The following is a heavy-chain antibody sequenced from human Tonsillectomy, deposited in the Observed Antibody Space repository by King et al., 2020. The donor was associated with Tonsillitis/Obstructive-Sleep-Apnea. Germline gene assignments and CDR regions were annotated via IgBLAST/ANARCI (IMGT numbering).Heavy chain of an antibody. CDR3: AIVRAASGIGY. CDR2: INNSGST. CDR1: GGSFSGYY. J-gene: IGHJ4*02. V-gene: IGHV4-34*01. Sequence: VQLQQWGAGLLKPSETLSLTCAVYGGSFSGYYWSWIRQPPGKGLEWIGEINNSGSTNYNPTLKSRVTISVDTSKNQFSLKLSSVTAADTAVYYWAIVRAASGIGYWGQGTLVTVSS. D-gene: IGHD6-13*01.